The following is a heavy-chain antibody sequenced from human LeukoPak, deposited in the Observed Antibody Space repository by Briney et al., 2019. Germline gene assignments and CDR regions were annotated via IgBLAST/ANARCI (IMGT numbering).Heavy chain of an antibody. V-gene: IGHV3-23*01. CDR2: ISGSGGST. CDR1: GFTFSSYA. CDR3: AKGLRNYYYYGMDV. Sequence: GGSLRLSCEASGFTFSSYAMSWVRQAPGKGLEWVSAISGSGGSTYYADSVKGRFTISRDNSKNTLYLQMNSLRAEDTAVYYCAKGLRNYYYYGMDVWGQGTTVTVSS. J-gene: IGHJ6*02.